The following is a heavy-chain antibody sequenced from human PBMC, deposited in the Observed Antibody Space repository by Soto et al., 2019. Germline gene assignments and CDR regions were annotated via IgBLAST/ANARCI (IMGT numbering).Heavy chain of an antibody. Sequence: SLTCTVSGGSISSGGYYWSCIRQHPGKGLEWIGYIYYSGSTYYNPCLKSRVTISVDTSKNQVSLKLSSVTAADTAVYYCARGPITIAAADTVSNWFDPWGQGTLVTVSS. V-gene: IGHV4-31*03. J-gene: IGHJ5*02. CDR3: ARGPITIAAADTVSNWFDP. D-gene: IGHD6-13*01. CDR1: GGSISSGGYY. CDR2: IYYSGST.